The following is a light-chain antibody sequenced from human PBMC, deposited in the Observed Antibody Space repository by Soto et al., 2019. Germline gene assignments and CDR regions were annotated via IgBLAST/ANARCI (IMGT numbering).Light chain of an antibody. CDR1: QSVSSSY. V-gene: IGKV3-20*01. CDR2: GTS. J-gene: IGKJ1*01. Sequence: DIVLTQSPDTLSLSPGERATLSCRARQSVSSSYLAWYQQTPGQAPRLLIYGTSNRATGIPDRFSGSGSGTDFTLTISRLEPEDFAVYYCQQYVNSRWTFGQGTKVEIK. CDR3: QQYVNSRWT.